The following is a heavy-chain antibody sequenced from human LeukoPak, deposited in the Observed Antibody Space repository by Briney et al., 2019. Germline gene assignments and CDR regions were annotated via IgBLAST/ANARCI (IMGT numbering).Heavy chain of an antibody. CDR1: GFTFSTYW. J-gene: IGHJ4*02. CDR3: TRAYGGSFFDY. CDR2: IKSDGSIT. D-gene: IGHD1-26*01. V-gene: IGHV3-74*03. Sequence: GGSLRLSCAASGFTFSTYWMHWVRQAPGERPVWVSRIKSDGSITEYADSVKGRFTISRDNAKNTLFLQMDSLRAEDTAVYYCTRAYGGSFFDYWGQGTLVTVSS.